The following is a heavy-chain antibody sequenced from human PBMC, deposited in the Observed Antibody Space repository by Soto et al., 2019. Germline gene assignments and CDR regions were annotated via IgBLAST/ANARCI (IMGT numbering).Heavy chain of an antibody. V-gene: IGHV3-21*01. J-gene: IGHJ4*02. CDR2: ISSSSSYI. D-gene: IGHD1-26*01. CDR1: GFTFSSYS. Sequence: EVQLVESGGGLVKPGGSLRLSCAASGFTFSSYSMNWVRQAPGKGLEWVSSISSSSSYIYYADSVKGRFTISRDNAKNSLYLQMNSLSAEDTSVTYCARDKGGSYDASVDYWGQGTLVTVFS. CDR3: ARDKGGSYDASVDY.